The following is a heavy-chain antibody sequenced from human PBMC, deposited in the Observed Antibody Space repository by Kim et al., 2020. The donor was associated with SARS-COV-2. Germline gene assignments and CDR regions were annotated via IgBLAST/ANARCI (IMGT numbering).Heavy chain of an antibody. J-gene: IGHJ6*02. CDR3: ARHLPTPGGFWSGWYALDYYYYGMDV. CDR1: GGSISSSSYY. CDR2: IYYSGST. D-gene: IGHD6-19*01. V-gene: IGHV4-39*01. Sequence: SETLSLTCTVSGGSISSSSYYWGWIRQPPGKGLEWIGSIYYSGSTYYNPSLKSRVTISVDTSKNQFSLKLSSVTAADTAVYYCARHLPTPGGFWSGWYALDYYYYGMDVWGQGTTVTVSS.